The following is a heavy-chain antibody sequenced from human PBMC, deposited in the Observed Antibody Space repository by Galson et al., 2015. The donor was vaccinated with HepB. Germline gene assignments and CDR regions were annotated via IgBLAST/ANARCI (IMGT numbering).Heavy chain of an antibody. CDR2: ISWNSGSI. Sequence: SLRLSCAASGFTFDDYAMHWVRQAPGKGLEWVSGISWNSGSIGYADSVKGRFTISRDNAKNSLYLQMNSLRAEDTALYYCAKDMWLYYYDSSGYYPVGAFDIWGQGTMVTVSS. CDR3: AKDMWLYYYDSSGYYPVGAFDI. CDR1: GFTFDDYA. V-gene: IGHV3-9*01. J-gene: IGHJ3*02. D-gene: IGHD3-22*01.